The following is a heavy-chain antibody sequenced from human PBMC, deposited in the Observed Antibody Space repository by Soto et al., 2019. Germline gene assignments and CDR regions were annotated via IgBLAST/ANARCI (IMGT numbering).Heavy chain of an antibody. V-gene: IGHV5-10-1*01. CDR2: IDPSDSYT. CDR1: GYSFTSYW. J-gene: IGHJ4*02. CDR3: ATLLDYGDYGYYFDY. D-gene: IGHD4-17*01. Sequence: GESLKISCKGSGYSFTSYWISWVRQMPGKGLEWMGRIDPSDSYTNYSPSFQGHVAISADKSISTAYLQWSSLKASDTAMYYCATLLDYGDYGYYFDYWGQGTLVTVSS.